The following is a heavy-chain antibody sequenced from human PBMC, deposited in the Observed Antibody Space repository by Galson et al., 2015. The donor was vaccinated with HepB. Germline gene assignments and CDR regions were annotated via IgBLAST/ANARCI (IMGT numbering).Heavy chain of an antibody. CDR2: IYYSGST. J-gene: IGHJ5*02. CDR1: GGSISSGGYY. V-gene: IGHV4-31*03. CDR3: AREGGPPLDNWFDP. D-gene: IGHD2-15*01. Sequence: TLSLTCTVSGGSISSGGYYWSWIRQHPGKGLEWIGYIYYSGSTYYNPSLKSRVTISVDTSKNQFSLKLSSVTAADTAVYYCAREGGPPLDNWFDPWGQGALVTVSS.